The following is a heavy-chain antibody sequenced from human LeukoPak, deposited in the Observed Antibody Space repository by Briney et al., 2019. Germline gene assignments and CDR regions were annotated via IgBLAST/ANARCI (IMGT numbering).Heavy chain of an antibody. V-gene: IGHV5-51*01. CDR3: ARIASDYYYYYYMDV. CDR1: GYSFTSYW. D-gene: IGHD2-21*02. Sequence: GESLKISCKGSGYSFTSYWIGWVRQMPGKGLEWMGIIYPGDSDTRYSPSFQGQVTISADKSISTAYLQWSSLKASDTATYYCARIASDYYYYYYMDVWGKGTTVTVFS. CDR2: IYPGDSDT. J-gene: IGHJ6*03.